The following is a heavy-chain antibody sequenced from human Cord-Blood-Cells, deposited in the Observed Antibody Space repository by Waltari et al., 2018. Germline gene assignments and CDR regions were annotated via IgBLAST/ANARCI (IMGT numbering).Heavy chain of an antibody. CDR2: IYTSGST. J-gene: IGHJ5*02. CDR1: GGSISSGSYY. Sequence: QVQLQESGPGLVKPSQTLSLTCTVSGGSISSGSYYWSWIRQPAGKGLEWIGYIYTSGSTNYNPSLKSRVTISVDTSKNQFSLKLSSVTAADTALYYCARDSATWGQGTLVTVSS. D-gene: IGHD3-10*01. V-gene: IGHV4-61*09. CDR3: ARDSAT.